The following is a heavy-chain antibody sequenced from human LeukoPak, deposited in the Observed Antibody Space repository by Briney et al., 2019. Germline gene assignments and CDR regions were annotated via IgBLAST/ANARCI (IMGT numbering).Heavy chain of an antibody. Sequence: GGSLRLSCAASGFTFSGSWMSWVRQAPGKGLEWVANINQDGSAKNYLDSVKGRFTISIDRGKNSLYLQMYSLRDYDTAVYYCARELSWSGRDYWGQGTLVNVSS. CDR1: GFTFSGSW. CDR3: ARELSWSGRDY. CDR2: INQDGSAK. D-gene: IGHD3-3*01. V-gene: IGHV3-7*01. J-gene: IGHJ4*02.